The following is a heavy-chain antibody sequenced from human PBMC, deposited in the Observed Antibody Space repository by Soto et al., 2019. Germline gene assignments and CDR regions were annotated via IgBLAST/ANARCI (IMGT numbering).Heavy chain of an antibody. V-gene: IGHV3-30-3*01. J-gene: IGHJ4*02. Sequence: GSLRLSCAASGFTFSSYAMHWVRQAPGKGLEWVAVISYDGSNKYYADSVKGRFTISRDNSKNTLYLQMNSLRAEDTAVYYCARVIARDSAFDYWGQGTLVTVSS. CDR3: ARVIARDSAFDY. CDR2: ISYDGSNK. CDR1: GFTFSSYA. D-gene: IGHD2-15*01.